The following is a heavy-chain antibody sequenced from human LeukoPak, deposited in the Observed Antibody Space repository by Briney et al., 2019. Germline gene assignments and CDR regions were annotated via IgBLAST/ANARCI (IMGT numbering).Heavy chain of an antibody. CDR2: IYYSGST. D-gene: IGHD6-6*01. J-gene: IGHJ4*02. V-gene: IGHV4-59*01. CDR3: ARERQWLEYSSTSPFDY. CDR1: GGSISSYY. Sequence: PSETLSLTCTVSGGSISSYYWSWIRQPPGKGLEWIGYIYYSGSTNYNPSLKSRVTISVDTSKNQFSLKLSSVTAADTAVYYCARERQWLEYSSTSPFDYWGQGTLVTVSS.